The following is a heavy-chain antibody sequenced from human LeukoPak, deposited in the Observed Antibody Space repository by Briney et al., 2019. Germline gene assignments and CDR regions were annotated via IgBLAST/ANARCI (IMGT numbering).Heavy chain of an antibody. CDR3: ARLPQWSGYYYYYYGMDV. CDR2: INHSGST. CDR1: GFTVSSNY. J-gene: IGHJ6*02. D-gene: IGHD3-3*01. V-gene: IGHV4-34*01. Sequence: GSLRLSCAASGFTVSSNYMSWVRQPPGKGLEWIGEINHSGSTNYNPSLKSRVTISVDTSKNQFSLKLSSVTAADTAVYYCARLPQWSGYYYYYYGMDVWGQGTTVTVSS.